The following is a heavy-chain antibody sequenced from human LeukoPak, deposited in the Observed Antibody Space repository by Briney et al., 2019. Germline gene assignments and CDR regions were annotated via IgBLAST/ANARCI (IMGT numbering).Heavy chain of an antibody. J-gene: IGHJ4*02. CDR3: VRDLGGRSGH. CDR1: GFTLSSYG. CDR2: VSNDGNNK. Sequence: GGSLRLSCAASGFTLSSYGIHWVRQAPGKGLEWVAAVSNDGNNKYYADSVKGRFTISRDNSKSTLFLQMNSLRAEDTAVYYCVRDLGGRSGHWGQGTLVTVSS. V-gene: IGHV3-30*03. D-gene: IGHD1-26*01.